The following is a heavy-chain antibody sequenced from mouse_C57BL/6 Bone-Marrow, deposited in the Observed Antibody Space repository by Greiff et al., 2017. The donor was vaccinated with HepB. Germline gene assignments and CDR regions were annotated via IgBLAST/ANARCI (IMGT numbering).Heavy chain of an antibody. D-gene: IGHD1-1*01. CDR3: ARWNYGSSSGFAY. V-gene: IGHV1-53*01. CDR1: GYTFTSYW. J-gene: IGHJ3*01. Sequence: QVQLQQPGTELVKPGASVKLSCKASGYTFTSYWMHWVRQRPGQGLEWIGNINPSNGGTNYNEKFKSKATFTADTSSNTAYMQLSSLTTEDSAIYYCARWNYGSSSGFAYWGQGTLVTVSA. CDR2: INPSNGGT.